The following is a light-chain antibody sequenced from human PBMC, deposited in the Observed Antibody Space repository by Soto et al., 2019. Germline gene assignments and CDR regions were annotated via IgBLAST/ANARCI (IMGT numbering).Light chain of an antibody. CDR2: AAS. Sequence: DIQMTQSPSSLSASVGDRVTITCRASQSISSYLNWYQQKPGKAPKPLIYAASSLQSGVPSRFSGSGSGTDFTLTISSLQPEDFATYYCQQSYSTSSYTFGQGTKLEIK. V-gene: IGKV1-39*01. CDR1: QSISSY. J-gene: IGKJ2*01. CDR3: QQSYSTSSYT.